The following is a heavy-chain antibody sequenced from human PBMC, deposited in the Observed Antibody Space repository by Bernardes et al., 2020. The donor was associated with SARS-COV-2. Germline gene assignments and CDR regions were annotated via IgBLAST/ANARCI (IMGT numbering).Heavy chain of an antibody. CDR3: ARENWYFDL. J-gene: IGHJ2*01. Sequence: ASVKVSCKASGYTFTGYYMHWVRQAPGHGLEWMGWINPNSGGTNYAQEFQGRVTMTRDTSITTAYLELSRLRSDDTAVYYCARENWYFDLWGRGTLVTVSS. V-gene: IGHV1-2*02. CDR2: INPNSGGT. CDR1: GYTFTGYY.